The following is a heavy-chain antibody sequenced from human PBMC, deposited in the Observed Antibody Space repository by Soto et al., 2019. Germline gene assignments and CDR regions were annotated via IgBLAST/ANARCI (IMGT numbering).Heavy chain of an antibody. CDR3: AVTPNCGRDCSAASYWCFDI. CDR1: GLTFGNYA. Sequence: EVQLLESGGGLVQPGGSVRLSCAASGLTFGNYAMSWVRQAPGKGLEWVSAISGDSGRTYYADSVKGRFTISRDNSKNTLYLQMNTLRAEDTAVYYCAVTPNCGRDCSAASYWCFDIWGRGTLVTVSS. J-gene: IGHJ2*01. V-gene: IGHV3-23*01. CDR2: ISGDSGRT. D-gene: IGHD2-21*02.